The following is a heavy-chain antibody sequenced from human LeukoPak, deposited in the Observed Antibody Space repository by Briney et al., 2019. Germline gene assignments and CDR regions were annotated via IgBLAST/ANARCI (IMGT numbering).Heavy chain of an antibody. V-gene: IGHV4-34*01. D-gene: IGHD3-3*01. CDR1: GVSFSGYY. Sequence: SETLSLTCAVSGVSFSGYYWRWIRQPPGKGLEWIWEINLSGSTKYNPSLKSRVTISVDTSKNQFSPKLSSVSAADTAVYYCARVWPVYDFWSGYRSGMGVCSQATTVTVYS. CDR2: INLSGST. J-gene: IGHJ6*02. CDR3: ARVWPVYDFWSGYRSGMGV.